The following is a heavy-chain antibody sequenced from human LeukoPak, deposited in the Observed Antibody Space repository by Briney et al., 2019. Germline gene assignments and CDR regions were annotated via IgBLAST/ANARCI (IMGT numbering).Heavy chain of an antibody. V-gene: IGHV3-23*01. CDR1: GFTFNNYA. Sequence: GGSLRLSCAASGFTFNNYAMNWVRQAPGKGLEWVSGLSTSGAGTYYADSVKGRFTISRDNPKKTLYLHMNSLRAEDTALYYCAKTSRGRRGYSYRPDWYFDLWGRGTLVTVSS. D-gene: IGHD5-18*01. J-gene: IGHJ2*01. CDR2: LSTSGAGT. CDR3: AKTSRGRRGYSYRPDWYFDL.